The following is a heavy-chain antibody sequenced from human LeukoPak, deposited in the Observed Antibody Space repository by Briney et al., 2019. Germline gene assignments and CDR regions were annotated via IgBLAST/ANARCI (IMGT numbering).Heavy chain of an antibody. V-gene: IGHV4-59*08. D-gene: IGHD3-22*01. CDR3: ARTYYYDSSGSLRAFDI. J-gene: IGHJ3*02. CDR2: IYYSGST. Sequence: PSETLSLTCTVSGGSIRSYYWSWIRQPPGKGLECIGYIYYSGSTNYNPSLKSRVTISVDTSKNQFSLKLSSVTAADTAVYYCARTYYYDSSGSLRAFDIWGQGTMVTVSS. CDR1: GGSIRSYY.